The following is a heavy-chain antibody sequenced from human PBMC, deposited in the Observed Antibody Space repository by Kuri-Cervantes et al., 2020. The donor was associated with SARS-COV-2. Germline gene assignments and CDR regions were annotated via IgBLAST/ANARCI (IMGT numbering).Heavy chain of an antibody. D-gene: IGHD2-2*02. CDR2: ISSSGSTI. CDR3: ARDYCRSTSCDNDAFDI. CDR1: GFTFSSYE. V-gene: IGHV3-48*03. J-gene: IGHJ3*02. Sequence: GGSLRLSCAASGFTFSSYEMNRVRQAPGKGLEWVSYISSSGSTIYYADSVKGRFTISRDNAKNSLYLQMNSLRAEDTAVYYCARDYCRSTSCDNDAFDIWGQGTMVTVSS.